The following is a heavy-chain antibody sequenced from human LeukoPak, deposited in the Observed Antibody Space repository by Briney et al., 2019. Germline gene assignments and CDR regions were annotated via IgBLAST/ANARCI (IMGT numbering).Heavy chain of an antibody. CDR3: ARGGDGALVAFDI. CDR1: GGSFSGYY. D-gene: IGHD3-10*01. Sequence: SETLSLTCAVYGGSFSGYYWSWIRQPPGKGLEWIGEINHSGSTNYNPSLKSRVTISVDTSKNQFSLKLSSVTAADTAVYYCARGGDGALVAFDIWGQGTMVTVSS. V-gene: IGHV4-34*01. CDR2: INHSGST. J-gene: IGHJ3*02.